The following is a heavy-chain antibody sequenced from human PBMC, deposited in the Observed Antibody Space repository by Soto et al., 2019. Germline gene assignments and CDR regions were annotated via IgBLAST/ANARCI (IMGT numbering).Heavy chain of an antibody. CDR2: ISSSSSYI. D-gene: IGHD2-2*01. CDR1: GFTFSSYS. J-gene: IGHJ4*02. CDR3: ARGRDKYCSSTSCPGPHDY. Sequence: GGSLRLSCAASGFTFSSYSRNWVRQAPGKGLEWVSSISSSSSYIYYADSVKGRFTISRDNAKNSLYLQMNSLRAEDTAVYYCARGRDKYCSSTSCPGPHDYWGQGTLVTVSS. V-gene: IGHV3-21*01.